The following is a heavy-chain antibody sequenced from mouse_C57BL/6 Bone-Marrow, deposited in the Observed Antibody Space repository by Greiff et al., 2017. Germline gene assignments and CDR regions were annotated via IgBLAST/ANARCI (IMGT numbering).Heavy chain of an antibody. CDR1: GYTFTCYW. Sequence: VQLQQSGAELAKPGASVKLSCKASGYTFTCYWMHWVKQRPGQGLEWIGYINPSSGYTKYNQKFKDKATLTADKSSSTAYLQLSSRTYEDSAVYYCERGDYYYGRSYRYCDVWGTGTTVTVSS. CDR3: ERGDYYYGRSYRYCDV. CDR2: INPSSGYT. J-gene: IGHJ1*03. V-gene: IGHV1-7*01. D-gene: IGHD1-1*01.